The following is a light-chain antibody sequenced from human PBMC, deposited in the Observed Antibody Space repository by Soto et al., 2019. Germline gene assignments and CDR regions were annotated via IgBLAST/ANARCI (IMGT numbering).Light chain of an antibody. J-gene: IGLJ2*01. CDR1: SSNIGAGYD. CDR3: HSFDRSLSGVV. CDR2: SKG. V-gene: IGLV1-40*01. Sequence: QSALTQPPSVSGAPGQRVTLSCTGSSSNIGAGYDVYWYQQLPGTAPKLLIYSKGNRPSGVPDRFSGSKSGTSASLAITGLQAEDEADYYCHSFDRSLSGVVFGGGTKLTVL.